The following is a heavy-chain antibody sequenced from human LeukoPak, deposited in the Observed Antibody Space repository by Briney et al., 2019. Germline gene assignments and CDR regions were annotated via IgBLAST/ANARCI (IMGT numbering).Heavy chain of an antibody. CDR2: ISAYNGNT. Sequence: ASVTVSFKASGYTFTIYGISWVRQAPGQGLEWMGWISAYNGNTNYAQKLQGRVTMTTDTSTSTAYMELRSLRSDDTAVYYCARDGTLTIFGVVTFYGMDVWGQGTTVTVSS. CDR1: GYTFTIYG. CDR3: ARDGTLTIFGVVTFYGMDV. J-gene: IGHJ6*02. V-gene: IGHV1-18*01. D-gene: IGHD3-3*01.